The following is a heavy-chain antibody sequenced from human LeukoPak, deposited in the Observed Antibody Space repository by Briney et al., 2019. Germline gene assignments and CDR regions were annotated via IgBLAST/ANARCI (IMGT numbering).Heavy chain of an antibody. J-gene: IGHJ4*02. CDR2: IYHSGST. CDR3: ARSGGGRIASYFDY. Sequence: SETLSLTCTVSGYSISSGYYWGWIRQAPGKGVEWVGTIYHSGSTYFNPSLKSRVTISVDTSKNQFSLKLRSVTAADTAVYYCARSGGGRIASYFDYWGQGTLVTVSS. D-gene: IGHD6-13*01. CDR1: GYSISSGYY. V-gene: IGHV4-38-2*02.